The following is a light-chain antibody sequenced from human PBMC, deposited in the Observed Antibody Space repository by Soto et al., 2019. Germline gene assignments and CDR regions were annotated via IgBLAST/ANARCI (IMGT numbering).Light chain of an antibody. CDR2: GAS. J-gene: IGKJ4*01. Sequence: EIVMTQSPATLSVSPGETATLSCRASQSVRSNLAWYQQTPVQAPGLLIYGASTRATGIPARFSGSGSGTEFSLTISSLQSEDFAVYYCKQYNNWPLTLGGGTKVEIK. V-gene: IGKV3-15*01. CDR3: KQYNNWPLT. CDR1: QSVRSN.